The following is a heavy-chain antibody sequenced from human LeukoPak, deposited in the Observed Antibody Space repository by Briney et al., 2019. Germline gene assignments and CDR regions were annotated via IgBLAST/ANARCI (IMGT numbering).Heavy chain of an antibody. Sequence: GGSLRLSCAVSGFSVSSFGMCWVRQAPGKGLEWISAISLNGETTWYADSVKGRFIISRDNSNNTLYLQLTSLRAEDTAVYYCAQGFSSGWYPYWGQGSLVSVSS. CDR1: GFSVSSFG. V-gene: IGHV3-23*01. CDR3: AQGFSSGWYPY. D-gene: IGHD6-19*01. J-gene: IGHJ4*02. CDR2: ISLNGETT.